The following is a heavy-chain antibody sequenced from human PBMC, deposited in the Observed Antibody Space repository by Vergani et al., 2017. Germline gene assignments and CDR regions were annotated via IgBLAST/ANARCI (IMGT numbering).Heavy chain of an antibody. J-gene: IGHJ4*02. V-gene: IGHV4-59*08. CDR1: GGSISSYY. D-gene: IGHD6-13*01. CDR2: IYYSGST. CDR3: ARQDRSSSFHFDY. Sequence: QVQLQESGPGLVKPSETLSLTCTVSGGSISSYYWTWIRQPPGKGLEWIGYIYYSGSTRYNPSLKSRVTISVDTSKNQFSLKLSPVTAADTALYYCARQDRSSSFHFDYWGQGTLVTVSS.